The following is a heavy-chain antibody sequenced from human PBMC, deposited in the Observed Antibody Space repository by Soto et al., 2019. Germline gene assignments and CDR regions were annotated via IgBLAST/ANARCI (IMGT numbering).Heavy chain of an antibody. CDR3: ARDSRTGCSSTDCYMS. CDR2: IYHSGNT. D-gene: IGHD2-2*01. V-gene: IGHV4-4*02. CDR1: GDSISSGAW. J-gene: IGHJ5*02. Sequence: QVQLQESGPGLVKASETLSLTCAVSGDSISSGAWWSWVRQSPGKWLQWIGEIYHSGNTRNTPSLKSRVTMSVDKSNNQFTLNLMSVTAADTATYYCARDSRTGCSSTDCYMSWGRGILVTVSS.